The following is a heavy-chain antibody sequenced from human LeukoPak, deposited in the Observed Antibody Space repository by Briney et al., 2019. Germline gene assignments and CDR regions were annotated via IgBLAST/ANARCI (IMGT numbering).Heavy chain of an antibody. Sequence: SETLSLTCTVSGGSISSYYWSWIRQPPGKGREWIGEINHSGSTNYNPSLKSRVTISVDTTKNQFSLKLSSVTAADTAVYYCARRSGWYAPGLWGQGTLVTVSS. J-gene: IGHJ4*02. CDR3: ARRSGWYAPGL. CDR2: INHSGST. CDR1: GGSISSYY. V-gene: IGHV4-34*01. D-gene: IGHD6-19*01.